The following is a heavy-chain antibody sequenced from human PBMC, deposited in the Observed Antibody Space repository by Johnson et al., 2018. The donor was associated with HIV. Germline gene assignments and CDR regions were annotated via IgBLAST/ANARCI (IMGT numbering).Heavy chain of an antibody. CDR2: ISYDGSNK. Sequence: QLVESGGGVVQPGRSLRLSCAASGFTFSSYGMHWVRQAPGKGLEWVAVISYDGSNKYYADSVKGRFTISRDNSKNTLYLQMNSLRAEDTAVYYCASRYTVDAFDIWGQGTMVTVSS. V-gene: IGHV3-30*03. CDR1: GFTFSSYG. J-gene: IGHJ3*02. CDR3: ASRYTVDAFDI. D-gene: IGHD1-1*01.